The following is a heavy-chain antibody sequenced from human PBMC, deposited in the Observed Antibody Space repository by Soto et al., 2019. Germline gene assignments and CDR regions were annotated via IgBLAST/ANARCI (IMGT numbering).Heavy chain of an antibody. V-gene: IGHV3-30-3*01. CDR3: ARAGCDGGSCYTLVGLRYGMDV. J-gene: IGHJ6*02. Sequence: QVQLVESGGGVVQTGRSLRLSCAASGFTFSSYAMYWVRQAPGKWLEWVAVISYDGNNKYYADSVKGRFTISRDNSKNTLYLQMNSVRAEDMAVYYCARAGCDGGSCYTLVGLRYGMDVWGQGTTVTVSS. CDR1: GFTFSSYA. D-gene: IGHD2-15*01. CDR2: ISYDGNNK.